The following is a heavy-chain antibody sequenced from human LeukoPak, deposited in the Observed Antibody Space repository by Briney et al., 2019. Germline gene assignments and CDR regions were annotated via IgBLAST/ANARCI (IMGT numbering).Heavy chain of an antibody. V-gene: IGHV4-34*01. CDR2: INHSGYT. CDR3: TRMASGHDY. CDR1: GVSFNDYY. J-gene: IGHJ4*02. D-gene: IGHD3-10*01. Sequence: SETLSLICAVSGVSFNDYYWSWVRQTPGKGLEWIGEINHSGYTNDSPSLKSRVTLSIDTSRKQFSLNLRSVTVADTGIYYCTRMASGHDYWGQGTLVTVSS.